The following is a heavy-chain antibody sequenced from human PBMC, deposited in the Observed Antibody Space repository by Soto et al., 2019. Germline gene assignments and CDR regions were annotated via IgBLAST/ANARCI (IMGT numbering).Heavy chain of an antibody. CDR2: INHSGST. D-gene: IGHD2-8*02. Sequence: QVQLQQWGAGLLKPSETLSLTCAVYGGSFSGYYWTWIRQPPGTGLEWIGEINHSGSTNYNPSLNSRVTISVDTSKNQFSLTLPSVTAAATAVYYCARDKITGLFDYWGQGTLVTVSS. CDR1: GGSFSGYY. CDR3: ARDKITGLFDY. J-gene: IGHJ4*02. V-gene: IGHV4-34*01.